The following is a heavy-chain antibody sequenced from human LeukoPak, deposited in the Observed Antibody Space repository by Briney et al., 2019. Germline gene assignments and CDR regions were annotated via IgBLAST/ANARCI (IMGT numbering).Heavy chain of an antibody. J-gene: IGHJ5*02. CDR2: INPSGGGT. Sequence: GASVKVSCKASGYTFTSYYMHWVRQAPGQGLEWMGIINPSGGGTTYEQKFQGRVTMTRDTSTSTVYMELSSLRSEDTAVYYCARAVDTAMVTYNWFDPWGQGTLVTVSS. D-gene: IGHD5-18*01. CDR3: ARAVDTAMVTYNWFDP. V-gene: IGHV1-46*03. CDR1: GYTFTSYY.